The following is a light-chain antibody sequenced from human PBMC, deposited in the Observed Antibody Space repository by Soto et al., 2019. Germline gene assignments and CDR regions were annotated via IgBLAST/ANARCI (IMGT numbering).Light chain of an antibody. CDR3: QQYNSYSMS. J-gene: IGKJ1*01. CDR1: QSISSW. CDR2: DAS. V-gene: IGKV1-5*01. Sequence: DIQMTQSPSTLSASVGDRVTITCRASQSISSWLAWYQQKPGKAPKLLIYDASSLVSGVPSRFSGSGYGTECTLTISSPQPDDFATYYCQQYNSYSMSFGQGTKVEIK.